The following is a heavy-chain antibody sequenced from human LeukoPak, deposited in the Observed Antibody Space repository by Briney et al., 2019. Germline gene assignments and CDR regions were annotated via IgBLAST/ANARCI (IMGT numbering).Heavy chain of an antibody. V-gene: IGHV4-59*01. Sequence: PSETLSLTCTVSGGSISSYYWSWIRQPPGKGLEWIGYIYCSGSTNYNPSLKSRVTISVDTSKNQFSLKLSSVTAADTAVYYCARDYYYYMDVWGKGTTVTVSS. CDR3: ARDYYYYMDV. CDR2: IYCSGST. J-gene: IGHJ6*03. CDR1: GGSISSYY.